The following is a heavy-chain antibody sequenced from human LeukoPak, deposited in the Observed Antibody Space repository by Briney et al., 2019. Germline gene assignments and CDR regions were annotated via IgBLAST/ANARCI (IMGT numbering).Heavy chain of an antibody. J-gene: IGHJ4*02. D-gene: IGHD5-18*01. V-gene: IGHV4-39*07. CDR3: ARGDRTYGYTY. CDR2: INHSGST. CDR1: GGSISSSSYY. Sequence: SETLSLTCTVSGGSISSSSYYWSWIRQPPGKGLEWIGEINHSGSTNYNPSLKSRVAISVDTSRNQFSLRLSSVTAADTAVYYCARGDRTYGYTYWGQGTLVTVSS.